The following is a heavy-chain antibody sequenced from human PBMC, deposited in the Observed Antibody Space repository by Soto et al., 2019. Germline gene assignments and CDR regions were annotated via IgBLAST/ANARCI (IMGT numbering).Heavy chain of an antibody. Sequence: QVQLQESGPGLVKPSQTLSLTCTVSGGSISSGDYYWSWIRQPPGKGLEWIGYIYYSGSTYYNPSLKSRVTISGDTSKNQFSLKLSSVTAADTAVYYCATALQLWPSKFDYWGQGTLVTVSS. CDR1: GGSISSGDYY. CDR2: IYYSGST. J-gene: IGHJ4*02. V-gene: IGHV4-30-4*01. D-gene: IGHD5-18*01. CDR3: ATALQLWPSKFDY.